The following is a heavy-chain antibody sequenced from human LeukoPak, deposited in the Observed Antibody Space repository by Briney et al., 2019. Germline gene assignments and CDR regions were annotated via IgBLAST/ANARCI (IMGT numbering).Heavy chain of an antibody. V-gene: IGHV5-51*01. D-gene: IGHD2-15*01. CDR3: ARSYCSGGSCYFPMYYYYMDV. Sequence: GESLKISCKGSGYSFTSYWIVWVRQMPGKGLEWMGITYPGDSETTYSPSFQGQVTISADKSISTAYLQWSSLKASDTAMYYCARSYCSGGSCYFPMYYYYMDVWGKGTTVTVSS. CDR2: TYPGDSET. J-gene: IGHJ6*03. CDR1: GYSFTSYW.